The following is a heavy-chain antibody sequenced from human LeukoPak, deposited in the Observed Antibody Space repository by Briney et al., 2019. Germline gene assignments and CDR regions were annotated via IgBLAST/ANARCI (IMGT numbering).Heavy chain of an antibody. CDR3: ARGVPITQCFDY. Sequence: PGGSLRLSCAASGFTFSSYWMHWVRQAPGKGLVWVSRINSDGSSTSYADSVKGRFTISRDNAKNTLYLQMNSLRAEDTVVYYCARGVPITQCFDYWGQGTLVTVSS. D-gene: IGHD2-2*01. CDR2: INSDGSST. V-gene: IGHV3-74*01. J-gene: IGHJ4*02. CDR1: GFTFSSYW.